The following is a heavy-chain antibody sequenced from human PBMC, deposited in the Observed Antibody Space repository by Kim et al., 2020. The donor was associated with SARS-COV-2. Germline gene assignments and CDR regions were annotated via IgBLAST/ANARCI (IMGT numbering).Heavy chain of an antibody. CDR1: GFTFSSYA. CDR3: VIPPGDHLAPFDI. Sequence: GGSLRLSCAASGFTFSSYAMHWVRQAPGKGLEWVSAIRDSGSSKYYADSVKGRFTISRDNSKNTLYLQMNSLRAEDTAVYYCVIPPGDHLAPFDIWRQG. CDR2: IRDSGSSK. V-gene: IGHV3-23*01. J-gene: IGHJ3*02.